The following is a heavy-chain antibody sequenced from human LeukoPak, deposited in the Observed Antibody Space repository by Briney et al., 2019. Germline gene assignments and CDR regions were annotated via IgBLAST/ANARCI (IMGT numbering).Heavy chain of an antibody. CDR1: GFSFSRYW. Sequence: GGSLRLSCAASGFSFSRYWMSWVRQAPGKGLEWVANIKQDGSQKYYVDSVKGRFTISRDNSKNTLYLQMNSLRAEDTAVYYCAKVLRYFDWSPDAFDIWGQGTMVTVSS. CDR3: AKVLRYFDWSPDAFDI. CDR2: IKQDGSQK. V-gene: IGHV3-7*03. J-gene: IGHJ3*02. D-gene: IGHD3-9*01.